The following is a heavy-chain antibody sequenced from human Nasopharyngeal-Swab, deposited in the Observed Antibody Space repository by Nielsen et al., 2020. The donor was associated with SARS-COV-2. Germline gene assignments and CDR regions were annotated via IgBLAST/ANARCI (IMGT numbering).Heavy chain of an antibody. CDR2: ISSSSSYI. V-gene: IGHV3-21*01. Sequence: GVLKISCAASGFTFSGYSMQWVRQAPGKGLEWVSPISSSSSYIYYADSVKGRFTISRDNAKNSLYLQMNSLRAEDTAVYYCARDGCTGDCCFDYWGQGTLVTVSS. J-gene: IGHJ4*02. CDR1: GFTFSGYS. D-gene: IGHD2-21*02. CDR3: ARDGCTGDCCFDY.